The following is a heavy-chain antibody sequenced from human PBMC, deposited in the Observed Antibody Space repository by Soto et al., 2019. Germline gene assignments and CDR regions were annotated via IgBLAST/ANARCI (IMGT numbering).Heavy chain of an antibody. CDR3: ARRGDSSGYYPSLDY. V-gene: IGHV3-23*01. CDR1: GFTFRNYV. Sequence: EVQLLESGGDLVQPGGSLRLSCAASGFTFRNYVMSWVRQAPGKGLEWVSAISGSGGSTYYADSVKGRFTISRDNSKKALYLQINSLRAEDTAVYYCARRGDSSGYYPSLDYWGQGTLVTVAS. CDR2: ISGSGGST. J-gene: IGHJ4*02. D-gene: IGHD3-22*01.